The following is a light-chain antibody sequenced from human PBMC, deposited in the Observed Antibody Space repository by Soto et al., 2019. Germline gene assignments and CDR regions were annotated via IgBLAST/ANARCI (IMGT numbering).Light chain of an antibody. J-gene: IGKJ1*01. CDR1: QSISSNY. Sequence: KVLNKSPGTLSLTKREGATLSCRASQSISSNYLAWYHQKPGQAPRLLIYGASSRATDIPGRFRGSGSGRDFVLNISRLEPEDFGMYYCQQYSISPRTFGQGAMVDVK. CDR3: QQYSISPRT. CDR2: GAS. V-gene: IGKV3-20*01.